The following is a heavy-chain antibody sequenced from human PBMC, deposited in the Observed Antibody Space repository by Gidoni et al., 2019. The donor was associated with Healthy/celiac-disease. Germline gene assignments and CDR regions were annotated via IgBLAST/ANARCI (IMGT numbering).Heavy chain of an antibody. Sequence: EVQLLESGGGLVQPGGSLRLSCAASGFTFSSYAMRWVRQAPGKGLEWVSAISGSGGSTYYADSVKGRFTISRDNSKNTLYLQMNSLRAEDTAVYYCASRNWGSYYFDYWGQGTLVTVSS. CDR2: ISGSGGST. J-gene: IGHJ4*02. CDR3: ASRNWGSYYFDY. D-gene: IGHD7-27*01. CDR1: GFTFSSYA. V-gene: IGHV3-23*01.